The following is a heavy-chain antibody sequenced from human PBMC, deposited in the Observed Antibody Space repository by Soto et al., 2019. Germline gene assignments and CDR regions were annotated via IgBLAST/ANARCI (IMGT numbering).Heavy chain of an antibody. CDR1: GGSISSSNW. D-gene: IGHD3-10*01. Sequence: PSETLSLTCAVSGGSISSSNWWSWVRQPPRKGLEWIGEIYHSGSTNYNPSLKSRVTISVDKSKNQFSLKLSSVTAADTAVYYCARAAALLWFGELLYYFDYWGQGTLVTVAS. CDR3: ARAAALLWFGELLYYFDY. CDR2: IYHSGST. V-gene: IGHV4-4*02. J-gene: IGHJ4*02.